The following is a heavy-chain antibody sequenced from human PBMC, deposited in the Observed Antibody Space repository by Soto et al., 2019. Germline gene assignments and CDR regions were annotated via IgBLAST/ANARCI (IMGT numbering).Heavy chain of an antibody. CDR2: ISSSGYI. Sequence: EVQLVESGGGLVKPGGSLRLSCAASGFNFNSYTINWVRQAPGKRLEWLSSISSSGYIFSTDSVRGRFTISRDNAKNSVYRQINSLRAEDTAVYFCAMDCSGGSCYPGMGVWGQGTTVTVSS. J-gene: IGHJ6*02. V-gene: IGHV3-21*01. CDR3: AMDCSGGSCYPGMGV. CDR1: GFNFNSYT. D-gene: IGHD2-15*01.